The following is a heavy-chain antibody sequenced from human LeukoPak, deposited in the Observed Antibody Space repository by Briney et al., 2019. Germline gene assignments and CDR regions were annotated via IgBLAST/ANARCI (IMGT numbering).Heavy chain of an antibody. J-gene: IGHJ4*02. V-gene: IGHV3-23*01. Sequence: GGSLRLSCAASGLTFSNHGMNWVREAPGKGLEWVSGISPSGDITYYADSVKGPYTTSIDNSKNTLHLEVISLTAADTAVYYCAKDDAWIRFGEWSQGTLVTVSS. CDR2: ISPSGDIT. CDR1: GLTFSNHG. D-gene: IGHD3-10*01. CDR3: AKDDAWIRFGE.